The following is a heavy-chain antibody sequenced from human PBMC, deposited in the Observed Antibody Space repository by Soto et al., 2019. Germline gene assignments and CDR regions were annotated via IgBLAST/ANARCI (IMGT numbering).Heavy chain of an antibody. CDR3: ARDRNGNYYYGMDV. CDR1: GGTFSSYA. CDR2: IIPIFGTA. V-gene: IGHV1-69*01. Sequence: QVQLVQSGAEVKKPGSSVKVSCKASGGTFSSYAISWVRQAPGQGLEWMGGIIPIFGTANYAQKFQGRVTITADESTSTADMELSSLRSEDTAVYYCARDRNGNYYYGMDVWGQGTTVTVSS. D-gene: IGHD1-1*01. J-gene: IGHJ6*02.